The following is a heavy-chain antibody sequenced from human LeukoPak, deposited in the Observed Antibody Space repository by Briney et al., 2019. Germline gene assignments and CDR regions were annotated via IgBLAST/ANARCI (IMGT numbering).Heavy chain of an antibody. Sequence: GGSLRLSCAASGFTFSGSAMHWVRQASGKGLEWVGRIRSKANSYATAYAASVKGRFTISRDDSKNTAYLQMNSLKTEDTAVYYCSSRFGDYTPNWGQGTLVTVSS. J-gene: IGHJ4*02. CDR3: SSRFGDYTPN. V-gene: IGHV3-73*01. CDR1: GFTFSGSA. D-gene: IGHD4-17*01. CDR2: IRSKANSYAT.